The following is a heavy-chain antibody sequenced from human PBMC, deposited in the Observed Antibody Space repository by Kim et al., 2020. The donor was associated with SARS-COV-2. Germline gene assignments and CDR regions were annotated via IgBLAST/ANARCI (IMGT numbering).Heavy chain of an antibody. J-gene: IGHJ4*02. D-gene: IGHD3-16*02. CDR3: AREVFGYDYVWGSYRLFDY. CDR1: GGSISSSSYY. V-gene: IGHV4-39*07. CDR2: IYYSGST. Sequence: SETLSLTCTVSGGSISSSSYYWGWIRQPPGKGLEWIGSIYYSGSTYYNPSLKSRVTISVDTSKNQFSLKLSSVTAADTAVYYCAREVFGYDYVWGSYRLFDYWGQGTLVTVSS.